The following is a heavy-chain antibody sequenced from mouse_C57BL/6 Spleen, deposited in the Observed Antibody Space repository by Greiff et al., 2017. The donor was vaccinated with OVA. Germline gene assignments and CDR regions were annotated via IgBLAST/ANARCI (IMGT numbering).Heavy chain of an antibody. V-gene: IGHV1-80*01. D-gene: IGHD2-12*01. Sequence: VKLMESGAELVKPGASVTISCKASGYAFSSYWMNWVKQRPGTGLEWIGQIYPGDGDTNYNGKFNGKATLTADKSSSTAYMQLSSLTAEDSAVYFCARGDDGYYFDYWGQGTTLTVSS. J-gene: IGHJ2*01. CDR1: GYAFSSYW. CDR2: IYPGDGDT. CDR3: ARGDDGYYFDY.